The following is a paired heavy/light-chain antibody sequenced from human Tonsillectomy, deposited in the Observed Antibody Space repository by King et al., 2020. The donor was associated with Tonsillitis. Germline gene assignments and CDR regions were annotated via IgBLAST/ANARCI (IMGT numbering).Light chain of an antibody. CDR1: QSLLHRNGYFY. Sequence: DIVLTQSPLSLPVTPGEPASISCRSSQSLLHRNGYFYLNWFLQKPGKSPQLLIYLGSNRASGVPDRFSGSGSGSDFTLKISRVEAEDVGIYFCMQILQTAPITFGPGTRVDFK. CDR2: LGS. V-gene: IGKV2-28*01. J-gene: IGKJ3*01. CDR3: MQILQTAPIT.
Heavy chain of an antibody. J-gene: IGHJ6*02. D-gene: IGHD1-1*01. CDR2: TYYRSKWFI. CDR3: ARLSESGTWDTNWNADLSYKFDV. CDR1: GDSVSSNSAI. Sequence: QVQLRQSGPGLVKPSQTLSLTCVISGDSVSSNSAIWHWIRQSPSRGLEWLGKTYYRSKWFIDYAVSMTHRIIINPDTSKNQFSLHLNTVTPEDTAVYYCARLSESGTWDTNWNADLSYKFDVWGQGTTVIVSS. V-gene: IGHV6-1*01.